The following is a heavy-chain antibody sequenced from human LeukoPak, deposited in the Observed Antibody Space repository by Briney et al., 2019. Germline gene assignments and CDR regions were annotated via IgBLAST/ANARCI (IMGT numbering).Heavy chain of an antibody. D-gene: IGHD3-9*01. CDR3: AKVILTGYYRGYFDY. CDR1: GFTFSSYG. Sequence: PGGSLRLSCAASGFTFSSYGMSWVRQAPGKGLEWVSAISGSGGSTYYADSVKGRFTISRDNSKNTLYLQMNSLRAEDTAVYYCAKVILTGYYRGYFDYWGQGTLVTVSS. J-gene: IGHJ4*02. V-gene: IGHV3-23*01. CDR2: ISGSGGST.